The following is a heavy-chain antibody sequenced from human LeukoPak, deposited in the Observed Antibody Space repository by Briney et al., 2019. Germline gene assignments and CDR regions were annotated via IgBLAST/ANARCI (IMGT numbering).Heavy chain of an antibody. CDR3: ARHLSTSQASDGGY. J-gene: IGHJ4*02. Sequence: SETLSLTCTVSGGSINSNNYYWGWIRQPPGKGLEWIGSIYYSGSAYYNPSLKSRLTISVDTSKNQFSLKLSSVTAADTAVYYCARHLSTSQASDGGYWGQGTLATVSS. V-gene: IGHV4-39*01. CDR1: GGSINSNNYY. CDR2: IYYSGSA. D-gene: IGHD2-2*01.